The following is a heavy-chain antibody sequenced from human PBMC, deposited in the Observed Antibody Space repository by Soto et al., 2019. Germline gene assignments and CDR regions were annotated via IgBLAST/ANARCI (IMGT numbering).Heavy chain of an antibody. CDR2: TYYRSKWYN. CDR1: GDSVSSNTAA. J-gene: IGHJ2*01. Sequence: SQTLSLTCAISGDSVSSNTAAWNWIRQSPSRGLEWLGRTYYRSKWYNDYAVSVKSRITINPDTSKNQFSLHLNSVTPEDTAVFYCSGIHRDRHSFPARGSSDL. V-gene: IGHV6-1*01. CDR3: SGIHRDRHSFPARGSSDL.